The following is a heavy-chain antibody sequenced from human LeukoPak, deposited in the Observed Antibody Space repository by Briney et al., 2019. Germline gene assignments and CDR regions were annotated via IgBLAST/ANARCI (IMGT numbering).Heavy chain of an antibody. D-gene: IGHD1-26*01. CDR1: GDYLSSYF. CDR3: ATGFRGQMGYFDY. V-gene: IGHV4-59*01. Sequence: SETLSLTCTVSGDYLSSYFWSWIRQPPGRRLEWLGYIYYSGSTNYNPSLKSRVTMSVDMSKNQFSLKLSSVTAADTAVYYCATGFRGQMGYFDYWGRGTLVTVSS. CDR2: IYYSGST. J-gene: IGHJ4*02.